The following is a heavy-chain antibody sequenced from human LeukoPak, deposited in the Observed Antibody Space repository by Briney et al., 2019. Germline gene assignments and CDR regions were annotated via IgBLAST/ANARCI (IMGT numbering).Heavy chain of an antibody. CDR1: GVSISTYC. CDR3: ARGLVGTTGEQNWFDP. CDR2: IYTSGST. V-gene: IGHV4-4*07. Sequence: SETLSLTCTVSGVSISTYCWSWIRQPAGKGLEWIGRIYTSGSTNYNPSLKSRVTISVDNSKNQFSLKLSSVTAADTAVYYCARGLVGTTGEQNWFDPWGQGTLVTVSS. D-gene: IGHD1-26*01. J-gene: IGHJ5*02.